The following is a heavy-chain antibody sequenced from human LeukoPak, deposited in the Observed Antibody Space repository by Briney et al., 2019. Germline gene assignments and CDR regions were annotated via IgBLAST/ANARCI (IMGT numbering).Heavy chain of an antibody. CDR3: ARGVLTGYYPLDY. Sequence: SETLSLTCTVSGGSISSYYWSRIRQPPGKGLEWIGYIYYSGSTNYNPSLKSRVTISVDTSKNQFSLKLSSVTAADTAVYYCARGVLTGYYPLDYWGQGTLVTVSS. CDR2: IYYSGST. J-gene: IGHJ4*02. D-gene: IGHD3-9*01. CDR1: GGSISSYY. V-gene: IGHV4-59*01.